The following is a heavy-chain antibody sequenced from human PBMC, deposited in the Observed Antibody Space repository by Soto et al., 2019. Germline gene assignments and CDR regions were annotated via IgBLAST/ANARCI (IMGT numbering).Heavy chain of an antibody. CDR2: IGSSGTTI. CDR1: GFTFSSYE. D-gene: IGHD3-10*01. Sequence: GGSLRLSCAASGFTFSSYEMNWVRQAPGKGLEWVSYIGSSGTTIYYADSVKGRFTISRDNAKNSLYLQMNSLRAEDTAVYYCARDESYYYGSGSLDHFDYWGQGTLVTVSS. CDR3: ARDESYYYGSGSLDHFDY. J-gene: IGHJ4*02. V-gene: IGHV3-48*03.